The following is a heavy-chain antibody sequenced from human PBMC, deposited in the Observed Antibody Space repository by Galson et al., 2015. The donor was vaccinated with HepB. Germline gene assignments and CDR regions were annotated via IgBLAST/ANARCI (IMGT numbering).Heavy chain of an antibody. CDR2: ISGYNTNT. CDR3: ARDTSGRSYVLNAFDI. J-gene: IGHJ3*02. CDR1: GYTFTNYG. V-gene: IGHV1-18*04. D-gene: IGHD1-14*01. Sequence: SVKVSCKASGYTFTNYGLSWVRQAPGQGLEWMGWISGYNTNTHYIERLQGRVTMTTDTSTSTAYMELRSLRSDDTAVYYCARDTSGRSYVLNAFDIWGQGTMVTVSS.